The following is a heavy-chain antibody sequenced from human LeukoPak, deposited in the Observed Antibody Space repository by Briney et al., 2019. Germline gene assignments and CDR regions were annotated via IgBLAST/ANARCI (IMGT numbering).Heavy chain of an antibody. V-gene: IGHV4-39*07. CDR3: AKLDYGDAFDI. D-gene: IGHD4-17*01. CDR2: FYYSGST. CDR1: GGSISSSSYY. J-gene: IGHJ3*02. Sequence: PSETLSLTCTVSGGSISSSSYYWGWIRQPPGKGLEWIGSFYYSGSTYYNPSLKSRVTISVDTSKNQFSLKLSSVTAADTAVYYCAKLDYGDAFDIWGQGTLVTVSS.